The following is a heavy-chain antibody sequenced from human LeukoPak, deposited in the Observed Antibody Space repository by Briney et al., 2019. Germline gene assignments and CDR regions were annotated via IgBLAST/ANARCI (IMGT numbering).Heavy chain of an antibody. CDR3: ARAGHDGSGSYYYYMDV. CDR1: GYTFTSYY. V-gene: IGHV1-46*01. Sequence: GASVKVSCKASGYTFTSYYMHWVRQAPGQGLEWMGIINPSGGSTSYAQKFQGRVTMTRDTSTSTVYMELSSLRSEDTAVYYCARAGHDGSGSYYYYMDVWGKGTTVTVSS. D-gene: IGHD3-10*01. J-gene: IGHJ6*03. CDR2: INPSGGST.